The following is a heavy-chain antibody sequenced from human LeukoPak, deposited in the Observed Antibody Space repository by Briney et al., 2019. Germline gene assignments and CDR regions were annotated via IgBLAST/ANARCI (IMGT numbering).Heavy chain of an antibody. D-gene: IGHD6-19*01. CDR3: AKGGAIAVAGPADY. J-gene: IGHJ4*02. CDR1: GFIFDDYA. V-gene: IGHV3-9*01. Sequence: GGSLRLSCAASGFIFDDYAIHWVRQAPGMGLEWVSGISWNSGSIGYADSVKGRFTISRDNAKNSLYLQMNSLRAEDTALYYCAKGGAIAVAGPADYWGQGTLVTVSS. CDR2: ISWNSGSI.